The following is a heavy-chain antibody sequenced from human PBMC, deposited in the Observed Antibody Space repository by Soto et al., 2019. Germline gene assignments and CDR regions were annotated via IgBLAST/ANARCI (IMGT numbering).Heavy chain of an antibody. D-gene: IGHD6-13*01. V-gene: IGHV3-33*01. J-gene: IGHJ4*02. CDR3: ARDLYSSSSGRYY. CDR1: GFTFSSYG. CDR2: IWYDGSNK. Sequence: QVQLVESGGGVVQPGRSLRLSCAASGFTFSSYGMHWVRQAPGKGLEWVAVIWYDGSNKYYADSVKGRFTISRDNSKNTLDLQMNSLRAEDTAVYYCARDLYSSSSGRYYWGQGTLVTVSS.